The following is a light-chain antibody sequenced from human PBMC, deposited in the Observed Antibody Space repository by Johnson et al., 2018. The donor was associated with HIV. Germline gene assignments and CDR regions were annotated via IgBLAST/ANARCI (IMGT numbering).Light chain of an antibody. CDR2: ENN. V-gene: IGLV1-51*02. CDR3: GTWDSSLSSYV. Sequence: QLVLTQPPSVSAAPGQTVTISCSGSSSNIGNNYVSWYQQLPGTAPKLLIYENNKRPSGIPDRFSGSKSGTSATLGITGLQTGDEADYYCGTWDSSLSSYVFGTGTKVTVV. CDR1: SSNIGNNY. J-gene: IGLJ1*01.